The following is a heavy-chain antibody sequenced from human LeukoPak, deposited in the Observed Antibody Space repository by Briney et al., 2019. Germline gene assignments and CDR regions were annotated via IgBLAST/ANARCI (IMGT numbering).Heavy chain of an antibody. D-gene: IGHD3-22*01. J-gene: IGHJ2*01. CDR2: ISSSGSTI. CDR3: ARAPVYYDESRGHLKISNWYLDL. V-gene: IGHV3-48*04. Sequence: GGSLRLSCAASGFTFSSYSMNWVRQAPGKGLEWVSYISSSGSTIYYADSVKGRFTISRDNAKNSLYLQMNSLRAEDTAVFYCARAPVYYDESRGHLKISNWYLDLWGRGTLVTVSS. CDR1: GFTFSSYS.